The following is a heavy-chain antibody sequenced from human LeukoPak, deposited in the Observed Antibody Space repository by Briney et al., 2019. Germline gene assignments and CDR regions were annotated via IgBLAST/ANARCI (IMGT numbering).Heavy chain of an antibody. CDR3: ARGRIAAAGPGLDY. CDR2: INHSGST. J-gene: IGHJ4*02. CDR1: GGSFSGYY. D-gene: IGHD6-13*01. V-gene: IGHV4-34*01. Sequence: PSETLSLTCAVYGGSFSGYYWSWLRQPPGKGLEWVGEINHSGSTNYNPSLKSRVTISVDTSKNQFSLKLSSVTAADTAVYYCARGRIAAAGPGLDYWGQGTLVTVSS.